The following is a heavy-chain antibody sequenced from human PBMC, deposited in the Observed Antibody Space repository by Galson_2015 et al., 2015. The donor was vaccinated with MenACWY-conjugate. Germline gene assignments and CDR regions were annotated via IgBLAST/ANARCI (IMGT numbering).Heavy chain of an antibody. V-gene: IGHV3-74*01. D-gene: IGHD3-10*01. Sequence: SLRLSCAASGFTFSSYWMHWVRQAPGQGLVWVSRINSDGSSTTYVDSVKDRFTISRDNAKNTLYLQMNSLRAEDTAVYYCARALYSGKAVNNHFDPWGQRTLVTVSS. CDR2: INSDGSST. CDR1: GFTFSSYW. J-gene: IGHJ5*02. CDR3: ARALYSGKAVNNHFDP.